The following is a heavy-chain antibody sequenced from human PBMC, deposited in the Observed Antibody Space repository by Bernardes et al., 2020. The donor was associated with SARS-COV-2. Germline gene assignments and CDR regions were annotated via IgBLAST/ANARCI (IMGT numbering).Heavy chain of an antibody. CDR3: TTDDYGDYA. D-gene: IGHD4-17*01. V-gene: IGHV3-15*01. J-gene: IGHJ5*02. CDR2: IKSKTDGRTT. Sequence: GGSLRLSCAASGFTFSNAWMSWVRQAPGKGLEWVGRIKSKTDGRTTDYAAPVKGRFTISRDDSKNTVYLQMNSLKTEDTAVYYCTTDDYGDYAWGQGTLVTVS. CDR1: GFTFSNAW.